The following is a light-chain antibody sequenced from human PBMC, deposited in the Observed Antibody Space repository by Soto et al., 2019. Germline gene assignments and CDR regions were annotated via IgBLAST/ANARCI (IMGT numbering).Light chain of an antibody. CDR3: CSYAGSSTFVV. V-gene: IGLV2-23*02. Sequence: SALTQPASVSGSPGQSITISCTGTSSDVGSYNLVSWYQQHPGKAPKLMIYEVSKRPSGVSNRFSGSKSGNTASLTISGLQAEDEADYYCCSYAGSSTFVVFGGGPSSPS. J-gene: IGLJ2*01. CDR2: EVS. CDR1: SSDVGSYNL.